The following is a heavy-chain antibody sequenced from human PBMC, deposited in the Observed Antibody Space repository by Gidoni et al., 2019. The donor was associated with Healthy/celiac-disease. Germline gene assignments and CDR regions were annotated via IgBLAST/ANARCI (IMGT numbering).Heavy chain of an antibody. CDR2: IKSKTDGGTT. V-gene: IGHV3-15*01. CDR3: TTEAPWIQLWLSAFDI. D-gene: IGHD5-18*01. J-gene: IGHJ3*02. Sequence: EVQLVESGGGLVKPGGSLRLSCAASGFTFSNAWMSWVRQAPGKGLEWVGRIKSKTDGGTTDYAAPVKGRFTISRDDSKNTLYLQMNSLKTEDTAVYYCTTEAPWIQLWLSAFDIWGQGTMVTVSS. CDR1: GFTFSNAW.